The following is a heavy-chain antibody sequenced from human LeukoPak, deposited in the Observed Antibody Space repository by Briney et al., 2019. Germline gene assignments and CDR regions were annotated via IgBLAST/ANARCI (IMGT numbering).Heavy chain of an antibody. D-gene: IGHD3-3*01. CDR1: GYTFNSYD. Sequence: GASVKVSCKASGYTFNSYDINWVRQATGQGMEWMGWMNPNSGNTGYAQKFQGRVTSTTNTSISTDYMELRSLRSEDTAVYYCSRGLNYDFWSGYYSPVAFDIWGQGTMVTVSS. J-gene: IGHJ3*02. CDR2: MNPNSGNT. V-gene: IGHV1-8*03. CDR3: SRGLNYDFWSGYYSPVAFDI.